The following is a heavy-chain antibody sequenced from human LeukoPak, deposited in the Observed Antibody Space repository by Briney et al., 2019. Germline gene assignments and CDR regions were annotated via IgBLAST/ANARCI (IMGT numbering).Heavy chain of an antibody. CDR1: GFTLSSYS. Sequence: KAGGSLRLSCAASGFTLSSYSMNWVRQAPGKGLDWVSYISSSSTHIYYADSVKGRFTISRDNARNSLYLQMNSLRAEDTAIYYCARSEHSSSSFDYWGQGTLVTVSS. CDR3: ARSEHSSSSFDY. D-gene: IGHD6-6*01. J-gene: IGHJ4*02. V-gene: IGHV3-21*01. CDR2: ISSSSTHI.